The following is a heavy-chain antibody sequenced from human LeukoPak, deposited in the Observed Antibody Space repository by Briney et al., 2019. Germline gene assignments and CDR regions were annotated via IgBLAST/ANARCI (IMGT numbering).Heavy chain of an antibody. CDR2: IKQDGSEK. CDR1: GFSFSNYW. V-gene: IGHV3-7*05. Sequence: GGSLTLSCAASGFSFSNYWMSWVRQAPGRGLEWVAYIKQDGSEKYYVDSVKGRFTISRDNAKNSLYLEMNSLRAEDTAVYYCASHRRQYYYPMDVWGQGTTVTVSS. CDR3: ASHRRQYYYPMDV. D-gene: IGHD6-25*01. J-gene: IGHJ6*02.